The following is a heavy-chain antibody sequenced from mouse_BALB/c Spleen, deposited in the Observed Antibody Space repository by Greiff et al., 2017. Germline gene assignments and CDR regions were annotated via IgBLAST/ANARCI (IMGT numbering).Heavy chain of an antibody. CDR1: GFSLTSYG. D-gene: IGHD1-2*01. CDR2: IWAGGST. V-gene: IGHV2-9*02. Sequence: VQLQESGPGLVAPSQSLSITCTVSGFSLTSYGVHWVRQPPGKGLEWLGVIWAGGSTNYNSALMSRLSISKDNSKSQVFLKMNSLQTDDTAMYYCASPHYYGYAMDYWVQGTSVTVSS. CDR3: ASPHYYGYAMDY. J-gene: IGHJ4*01.